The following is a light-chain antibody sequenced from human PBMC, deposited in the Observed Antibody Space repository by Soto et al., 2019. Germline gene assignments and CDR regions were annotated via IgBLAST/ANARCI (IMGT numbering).Light chain of an antibody. CDR1: SSNIVSNT. V-gene: IGLV1-44*01. CDR2: SNN. CDR3: AAWDDSLNGVV. Sequence: QSVLTQPPSASGTPGQRVTISCSGSSSNIVSNTVNWYQQLPGTAPKLLIYSNNQRPSGVPDRFSGSKSGTSASLAISGLQSEDEADYYCAAWDDSLNGVVFGGGTKLPVL. J-gene: IGLJ2*01.